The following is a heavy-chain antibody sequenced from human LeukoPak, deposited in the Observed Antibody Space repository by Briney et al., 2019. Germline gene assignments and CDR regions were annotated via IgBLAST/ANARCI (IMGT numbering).Heavy chain of an antibody. J-gene: IGHJ4*02. CDR3: ARHHGQQLPFDS. D-gene: IGHD6-13*01. CDR2: IYTSGST. V-gene: IGHV4-4*09. Sequence: SETLSLTCTVSGGSISSYYWSWIRQPPGKGLEWIGYIYTSGSTNYNPSLKSRVTISVDTSKNQFSLKLSSVTAADTAVYYCARHHGQQLPFDSWAREPWSPSPQ. CDR1: GGSISSYY.